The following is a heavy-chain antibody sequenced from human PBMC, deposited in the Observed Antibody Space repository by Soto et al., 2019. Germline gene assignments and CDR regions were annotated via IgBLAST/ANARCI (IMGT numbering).Heavy chain of an antibody. J-gene: IGHJ3*01. CDR3: AIIHSGSFGFDV. Sequence: QVRLVESGGGVVQPGRSLRLTCAASGLTFNIYDIHWVRQAPGKGLEWVALISYDGTNKYYADSVKGRFTISRDNSKNTLYLQMNSLRSEDTALYRCAIIHSGSFGFDVWGQGTVVTFSS. V-gene: IGHV3-30*03. CDR2: ISYDGTNK. D-gene: IGHD1-26*01. CDR1: GLTFNIYD.